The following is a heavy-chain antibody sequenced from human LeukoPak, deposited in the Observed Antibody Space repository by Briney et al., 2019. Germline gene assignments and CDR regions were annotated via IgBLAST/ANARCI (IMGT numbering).Heavy chain of an antibody. J-gene: IGHJ3*02. CDR2: INPNSGGT. D-gene: IGHD2-21*02. CDR1: GYTFTGYY. V-gene: IGHV1-2*02. CDR3: ARGNIVVVTAMGAFDI. Sequence: ASVKVSCKASGYTFTGYYMHWVRQAPGQGLEWMGWINPNSGGTNYAQKFQGRVTMTRDTSISTAYMELSRLRSDDTAVYYCARGNIVVVTAMGAFDIWGQGTMVTVSS.